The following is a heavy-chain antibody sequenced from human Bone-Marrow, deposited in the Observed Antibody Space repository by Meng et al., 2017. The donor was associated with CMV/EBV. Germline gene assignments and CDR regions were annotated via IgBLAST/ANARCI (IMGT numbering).Heavy chain of an antibody. CDR1: GFTFSSYA. CDR3: AKDKNIVVEPAAREPYYYYGMDV. D-gene: IGHD2-2*01. Sequence: GESLKISCAASGFTFSSYAMSWVRQAPGKGLEWVSAISGSGGSTYYADSVKGRFTISRDNSKNTLYLQMNSLRAEDTAVYYCAKDKNIVVEPAAREPYYYYGMDVWGQGTTVTVSS. CDR2: ISGSGGST. J-gene: IGHJ6*02. V-gene: IGHV3-23*01.